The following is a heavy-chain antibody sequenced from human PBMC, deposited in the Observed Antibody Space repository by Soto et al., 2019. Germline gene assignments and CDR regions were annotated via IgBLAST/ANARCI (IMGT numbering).Heavy chain of an antibody. J-gene: IGHJ4*02. D-gene: IGHD2-2*01. Sequence: GGSLRLSCAASGFTFSSYGMHWVRQAPGKGLEWVAVIWYDGSNKYYADSVKGRFTISRDNSKNTLYLQMNSLRAEDTAVYYCARAAGCSSTSCYDPPAEGLDFDYWGQGTLVTVSS. CDR1: GFTFSSYG. CDR3: ARAAGCSSTSCYDPPAEGLDFDY. V-gene: IGHV3-33*01. CDR2: IWYDGSNK.